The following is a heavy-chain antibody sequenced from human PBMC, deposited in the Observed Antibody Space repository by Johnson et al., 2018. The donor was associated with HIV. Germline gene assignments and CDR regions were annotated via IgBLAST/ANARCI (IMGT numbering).Heavy chain of an antibody. CDR1: GFNFIDYY. V-gene: IGHV3-11*04. CDR2: ISSSGRTK. CDR3: ARDGVIRGVRYAFDL. Sequence: QVQLMESGGGLVQPGGSLRLSCAASGFNFIDYYMSWIRQAPGKGLDWVSSISSSGRTKYDADSVKGRFTISRDNAKNSVYLQMNSLRAEDTAVSYCARDGVIRGVRYAFDLWGQGTMVSVSS. D-gene: IGHD3-10*01. J-gene: IGHJ3*01.